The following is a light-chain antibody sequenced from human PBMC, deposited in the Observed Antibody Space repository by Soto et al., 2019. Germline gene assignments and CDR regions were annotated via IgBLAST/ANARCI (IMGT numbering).Light chain of an antibody. CDR2: GAS. Sequence: SCRASPTVSSARLAWFQQKPGQAPRLLIYGASSRAPGIPDRFSGSGSETDFTLTITRLESEDFAVYSCHQYGSSPWTFGQGTKVDIK. CDR1: PTVSSAR. V-gene: IGKV3-20*01. CDR3: HQYGSSPWT. J-gene: IGKJ1*01.